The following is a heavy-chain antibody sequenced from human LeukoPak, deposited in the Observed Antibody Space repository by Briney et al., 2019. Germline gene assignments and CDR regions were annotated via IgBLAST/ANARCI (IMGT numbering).Heavy chain of an antibody. CDR1: GGSISSYY. CDR3: ARVVSGLRFLEWVPHAFDI. J-gene: IGHJ3*02. CDR2: IYYSGST. V-gene: IGHV4-59*01. D-gene: IGHD3-3*01. Sequence: SETLSLTCTVSGGSISSYYRSWIRQPPGKGLEWIGYIYYSGSTNYNPSLKSRVTISVDTSKNQFSLKLSSVTAADTAVYYCARVVSGLRFLEWVPHAFDIWGQGTMVTVSS.